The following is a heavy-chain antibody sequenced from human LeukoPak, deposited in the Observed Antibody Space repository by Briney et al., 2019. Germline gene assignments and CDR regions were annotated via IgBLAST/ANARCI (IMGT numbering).Heavy chain of an antibody. CDR1: NGSILSDY. V-gene: IGHV4-59*01. CDR3: ARLRHSGGWQDWYFDL. CDR2: VYKTGSA. J-gene: IGHJ2*01. D-gene: IGHD6-19*01. Sequence: PSETLSLTCTVSNGSILSDYWSWIRQPPGKGLEFIGYVYKTGSANYNPSLRSRATISVDTSKDQFSLRLNAVTAADTAVYYCARLRHSGGWQDWYFDLWGRGTLVTVSS.